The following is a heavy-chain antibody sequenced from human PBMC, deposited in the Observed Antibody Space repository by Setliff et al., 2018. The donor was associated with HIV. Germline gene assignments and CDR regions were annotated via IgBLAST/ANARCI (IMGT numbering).Heavy chain of an antibody. D-gene: IGHD6-13*01. Sequence: SETLSLTCTVSGGSISSDDYYWNWIRQPPGKGLEWIGHIHYSGHTKSNPSLTSRLIMSIDTSKRQFSLKLTSVTAADTAVYYCARAGSAGKFRAIAHWGQGTLVTVSS. V-gene: IGHV4-61*08. J-gene: IGHJ4*02. CDR1: GGSISSDDYY. CDR3: ARAGSAGKFRAIAH. CDR2: IHYSGHT.